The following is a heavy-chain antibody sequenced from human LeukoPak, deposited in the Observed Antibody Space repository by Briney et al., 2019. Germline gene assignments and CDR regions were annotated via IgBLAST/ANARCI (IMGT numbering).Heavy chain of an antibody. CDR3: ARPYYDILTGYYPNAFDI. CDR2: IYYSGST. J-gene: IGHJ3*02. Sequence: PSETLSLTCTVSGGSISSSSYYWGWIRQPPGKGLERIGSIYYSGSTYYNPSLKSRVTISVDTSKNQFSLKLSSVTAADTAVYYCARPYYDILTGYYPNAFDIWGQGTMVTVSS. CDR1: GGSISSSSYY. V-gene: IGHV4-39*01. D-gene: IGHD3-9*01.